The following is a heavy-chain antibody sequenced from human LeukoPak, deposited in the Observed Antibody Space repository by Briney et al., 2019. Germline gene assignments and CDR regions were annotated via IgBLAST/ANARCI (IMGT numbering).Heavy chain of an antibody. CDR1: GFTFTSSA. J-gene: IGHJ4*02. V-gene: IGHV1-18*01. CDR3: ARDFALGVPEY. Sequence: ASVKVSCKASGFTFTSSAVQWVRQAPGQGLEWMGWISAYNGNTNYAQKLQGRVTMTTDTSTSTAHMELRSLRSDDTAVYYCARDFALGVPEYWGQGTLVTVSS. D-gene: IGHD3-16*01. CDR2: ISAYNGNT.